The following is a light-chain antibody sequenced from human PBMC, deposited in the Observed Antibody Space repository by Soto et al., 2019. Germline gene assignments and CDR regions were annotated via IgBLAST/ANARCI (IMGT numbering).Light chain of an antibody. CDR1: QGIRND. CDR3: LQDYTYPRT. V-gene: IGKV1-6*01. CDR2: ASS. Sequence: AIQMTQSPSSLSASVGDGVTITCRASQGIRNDLGWYQQKPGKAPKLLIYASSNLQSGVPSRFRGSGSGTDFTLTISSLQPEDFATYYCLQDYTYPRTFGQGTKVEIK. J-gene: IGKJ1*01.